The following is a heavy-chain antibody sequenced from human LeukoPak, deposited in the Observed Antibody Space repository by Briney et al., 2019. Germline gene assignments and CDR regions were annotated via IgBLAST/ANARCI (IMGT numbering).Heavy chain of an antibody. CDR2: ISGDGGRT. V-gene: IGHV3-43*02. Sequence: PGGSLRLSCAASGFSFDDYAMHWVRQAPGKGLEWVSLISGDGGRTFYADSVKGRFTISRDNSKNSLYLQMNSLRTEDTALYYCAKDIHERCYPDCWGQGTLVTVSS. CDR1: GFSFDDYA. J-gene: IGHJ4*02. D-gene: IGHD1-1*01. CDR3: AKDIHERCYPDC.